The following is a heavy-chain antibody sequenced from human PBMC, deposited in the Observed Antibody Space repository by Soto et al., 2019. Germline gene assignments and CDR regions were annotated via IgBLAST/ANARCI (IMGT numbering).Heavy chain of an antibody. CDR3: ARAPTTVTTAYYYDY. CDR1: GFTFSNYA. V-gene: IGHV3-30-3*01. Sequence: QVQLVESGGGVVQPGRSLRLSCAASGFTFSNYAMHWVRQAPGKGLEWVAVISYDGSNNYYADSVKGRFTISRDNSKNTLYLQMNGLRAEDTAVYYCARAPTTVTTAYYYDYWGQGTLDTVSS. J-gene: IGHJ4*02. D-gene: IGHD4-17*01. CDR2: ISYDGSNN.